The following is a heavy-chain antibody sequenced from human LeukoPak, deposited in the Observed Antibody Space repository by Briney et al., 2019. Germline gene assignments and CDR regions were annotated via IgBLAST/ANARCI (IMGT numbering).Heavy chain of an antibody. V-gene: IGHV3-21*01. CDR3: ARERSDYDYVWGSYRFRPQEPVRFLGYFDY. Sequence: PGGSLRLSCAASGFIFSTYNIDWVRQAPGKGLEWVSSISSSSSYIYYADSVKGRFTISRDNAKNSLYLQMNSLRAEDTAVYYCARERSDYDYVWGSYRFRPQEPVRFLGYFDYWGQGTLVTVSS. D-gene: IGHD3-16*02. CDR2: ISSSSSYI. CDR1: GFIFSTYN. J-gene: IGHJ4*02.